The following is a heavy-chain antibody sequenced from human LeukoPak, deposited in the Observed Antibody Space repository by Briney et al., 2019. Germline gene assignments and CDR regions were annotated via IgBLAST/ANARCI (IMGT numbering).Heavy chain of an antibody. CDR3: ARDKNVGRPYYFDF. CDR1: GGTLSNYA. J-gene: IGHJ4*02. D-gene: IGHD2/OR15-2a*01. Sequence: SVKVSCKASGGTLSNYAINWVRQAPGQGLECMGRIIPILDVTYYAQNFQGRLTITADKSTRTAYLELSSLRSEDTAVYYCARDKNVGRPYYFDFWGQGTLVTVSS. V-gene: IGHV1-69*04. CDR2: IIPILDVT.